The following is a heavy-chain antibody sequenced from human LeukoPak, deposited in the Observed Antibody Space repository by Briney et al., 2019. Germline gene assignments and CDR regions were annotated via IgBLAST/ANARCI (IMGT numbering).Heavy chain of an antibody. D-gene: IGHD6-13*01. J-gene: IGHJ4*02. V-gene: IGHV3-7*01. CDR2: IKQDGSEK. CDR3: ARAKQLAH. Sequence: GGSLRLSCAASGFTFSSHWMSWVRQAPGKGLEWVANIKQDGSEKYYVDSVKGRFTISRDNAKNSLYLQMNSLRAEDTAVYYCARAKQLAHWGQGTLVTVSS. CDR1: GFTFSSHW.